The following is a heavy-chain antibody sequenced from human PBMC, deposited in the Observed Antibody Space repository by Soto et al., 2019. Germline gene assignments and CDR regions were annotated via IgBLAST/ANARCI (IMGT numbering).Heavy chain of an antibody. V-gene: IGHV1-69*13. Sequence: SVKVSCKASGGTFSSYAISWVRQAPGQGLEWMGGIIPIFGTANYAQKFQGRVTITADESTSTAYMELSSLRSEDTAVYYCARAPTPYYYDSSVLYFDYWGQGTLVTVSS. D-gene: IGHD3-22*01. CDR1: GGTFSSYA. CDR2: IIPIFGTA. J-gene: IGHJ4*02. CDR3: ARAPTPYYYDSSVLYFDY.